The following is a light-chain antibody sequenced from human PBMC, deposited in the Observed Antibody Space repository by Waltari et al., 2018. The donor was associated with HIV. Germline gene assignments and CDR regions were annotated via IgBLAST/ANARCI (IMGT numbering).Light chain of an antibody. Sequence: QSALTQPASVSGSPGQSTTISCTGTSRDIGAYDYVPWYQQPPDKAPKLIIYDVSTRPSGVSHRFSGSKFGNTASLTISGLQSEDEADYHCCAYAGPTGLSEVFGGGTKVTVL. J-gene: IGLJ2*01. CDR3: CAYAGPTGLSEV. V-gene: IGLV2-23*02. CDR2: DVS. CDR1: SRDIGAYDY.